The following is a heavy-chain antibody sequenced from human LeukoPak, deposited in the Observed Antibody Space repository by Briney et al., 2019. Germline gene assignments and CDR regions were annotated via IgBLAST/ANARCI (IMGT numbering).Heavy chain of an antibody. CDR2: MYTSGGT. Sequence: NPSEALSLTCTVSGGSISSGSYYWSWIRQPAGQGLEYIGRMYTSGGTNYNPSLKSRVTISVDTSKNQFSLKLSSVTAADTAVYYCASGYDGSGYYYRNWYFDLWGRGTLVTVSS. J-gene: IGHJ2*01. V-gene: IGHV4-61*02. D-gene: IGHD3-22*01. CDR3: ASGYDGSGYYYRNWYFDL. CDR1: GGSISSGSYY.